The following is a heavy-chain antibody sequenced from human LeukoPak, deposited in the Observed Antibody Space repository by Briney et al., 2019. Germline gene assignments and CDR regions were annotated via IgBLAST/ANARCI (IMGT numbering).Heavy chain of an antibody. D-gene: IGHD6-13*01. CDR3: ARGGSSSWYYPFDY. Sequence: SGGSLRLSCEASGFTFSGYWMSWVRQAPGKGLEWVGNIKLDGSEKDYVDSVKGRFTISRDNAKNSVYLQMDSLRAEDTAVFYCARGGSSSWYYPFDYWGQGTLVTVSS. CDR1: GFTFSGYW. CDR2: IKLDGSEK. V-gene: IGHV3-7*04. J-gene: IGHJ4*02.